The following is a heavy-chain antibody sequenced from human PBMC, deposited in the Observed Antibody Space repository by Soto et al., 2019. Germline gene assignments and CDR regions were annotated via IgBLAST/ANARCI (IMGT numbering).Heavy chain of an antibody. Sequence: KTSETLSLTCTVSGGSISSGDYYWSWIRQPPGKGLEWIGYIYYSGSTYYNPSLKSRVTISVDTSKNQFSLKLSSVTAADTAVYYCARDYYDSSGYSGLWGQGTLVTAPQ. CDR1: GGSISSGDYY. D-gene: IGHD3-22*01. V-gene: IGHV4-30-4*01. CDR2: IYYSGST. CDR3: ARDYYDSSGYSGL. J-gene: IGHJ4*02.